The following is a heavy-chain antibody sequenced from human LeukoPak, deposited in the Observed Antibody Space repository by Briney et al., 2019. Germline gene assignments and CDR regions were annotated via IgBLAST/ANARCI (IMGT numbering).Heavy chain of an antibody. Sequence: GGSLRLSCAASGFTFSSYAMSWVRQAPGKGLEWVSAISGSGGSTYYADSVKGRFTISRDNSKNTLYLQMNSLRAEDTAVYYCVKAFYYYDSSGYYYSDYWGQGTLVTVSS. V-gene: IGHV3-23*01. CDR2: ISGSGGST. J-gene: IGHJ4*02. D-gene: IGHD3-22*01. CDR1: GFTFSSYA. CDR3: VKAFYYYDSSGYYYSDY.